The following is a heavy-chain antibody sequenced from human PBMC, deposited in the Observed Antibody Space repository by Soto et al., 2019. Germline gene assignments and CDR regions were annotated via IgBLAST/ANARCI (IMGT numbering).Heavy chain of an antibody. CDR3: ARQRRYYYDSSGYPDS. J-gene: IGHJ4*02. D-gene: IGHD3-22*01. CDR2: VYYSGST. CDR1: GGSTGSNTYY. V-gene: IGHV4-39*01. Sequence: SETLSLTCSVSGGSTGSNTYYWGWIRQPPGKGLEWIGSVYYSGSTFYNPSLKSRVSISVDTSKNQFSLRLSSVTAADTAVYYCARQRRYYYDSSGYPDSWGPGTLVTVSS.